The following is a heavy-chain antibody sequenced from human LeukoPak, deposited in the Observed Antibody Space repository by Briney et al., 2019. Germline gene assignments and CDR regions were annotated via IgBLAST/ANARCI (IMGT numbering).Heavy chain of an antibody. J-gene: IGHJ4*02. V-gene: IGHV3-7*04. CDR2: IKEDGSEK. D-gene: IGHD2-2*02. Sequence: PGGSLRLSCAASGFTFSSYEMNWVRQAPGKGLEWVANIKEDGSEKYYVDSVRGRFTISRDNAKNSLSLQMNSLRAEDTAVYYCVRYTRRYPFDYWGQGTLVTVSS. CDR1: GFTFSSYE. CDR3: VRYTRRYPFDY.